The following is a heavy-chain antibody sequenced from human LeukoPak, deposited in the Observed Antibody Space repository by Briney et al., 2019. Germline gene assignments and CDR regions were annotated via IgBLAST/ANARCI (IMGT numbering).Heavy chain of an antibody. Sequence: GGSLRLSCAASGFTFSSCSMSWVRQAPGKGLEWVSVIYSGGSTYYADSVKGRFTTSRDNSKNTLYLQMNSLRAEDTAVYYCARAGYYDSSGYSIDAFDIWGQGTMVTVSS. CDR1: GFTFSSCS. J-gene: IGHJ3*02. V-gene: IGHV3-66*01. D-gene: IGHD3-22*01. CDR3: ARAGYYDSSGYSIDAFDI. CDR2: IYSGGST.